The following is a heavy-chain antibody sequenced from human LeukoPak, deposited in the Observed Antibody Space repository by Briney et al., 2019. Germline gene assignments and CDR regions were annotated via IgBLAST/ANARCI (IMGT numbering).Heavy chain of an antibody. V-gene: IGHV1-69*13. Sequence: SVKVSCKASGGTFSSYAISWVRQAPGQGLEWMGGIIPIFGTANYAQKFQGRVTITADESTSTAYMELSSLRSEDTAVYYCARVDYYDSRAFDYWGQGTLVTVSS. J-gene: IGHJ4*02. CDR1: GGTFSSYA. D-gene: IGHD3-22*01. CDR2: IIPIFGTA. CDR3: ARVDYYDSRAFDY.